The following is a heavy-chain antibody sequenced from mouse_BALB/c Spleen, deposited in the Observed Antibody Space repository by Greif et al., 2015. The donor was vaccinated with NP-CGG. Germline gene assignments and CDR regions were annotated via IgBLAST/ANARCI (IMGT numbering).Heavy chain of an antibody. D-gene: IGHD2-4*01. CDR3: NGPGGYYDYEGAMDY. Sequence: VQLQQSGAELVRSGASVKLSCTASGFNIKDYYMHWVKQRPEQGLEWIGWIDPENGDTEYAPKFQGKATMTADTSSNTAYLQLSSLTSEDTAVYYCNGPGGYYDYEGAMDYWGQGTSVTVSS. V-gene: IGHV14-4*02. CDR1: GFNIKDYY. CDR2: IDPENGDT. J-gene: IGHJ4*01.